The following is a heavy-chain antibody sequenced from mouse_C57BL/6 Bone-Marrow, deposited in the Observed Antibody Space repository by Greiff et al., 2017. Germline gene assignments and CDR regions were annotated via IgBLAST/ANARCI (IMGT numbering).Heavy chain of an antibody. Sequence: EVQLVESGGGLVQPGGSLKLSCAASGFTFSDYGMAWVRQAPRKGPEWVAFISNLAYSIYYADTVTGRFTISRENAKNTLYLEMSSLRSEDTAMYYCARPPFITTVVATRYFDVWGTGTTVTVSS. CDR3: ARPPFITTVVATRYFDV. J-gene: IGHJ1*03. V-gene: IGHV5-15*01. CDR1: GFTFSDYG. D-gene: IGHD1-1*01. CDR2: ISNLAYSI.